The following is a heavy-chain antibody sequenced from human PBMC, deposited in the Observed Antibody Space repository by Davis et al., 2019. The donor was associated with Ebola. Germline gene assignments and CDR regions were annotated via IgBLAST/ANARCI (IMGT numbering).Heavy chain of an antibody. D-gene: IGHD4-17*01. Sequence: GGSLRLSCAASGFTFSGSAMHWVRQASGKGLEWVGRIRSKANSYATAYAASVKGRFTISRDDSKNTAYLQMKSLKTEDTAVYYCTTTTVTVDYWGQGTLVTVSS. CDR3: TTTTVTVDY. J-gene: IGHJ4*02. V-gene: IGHV3-73*01. CDR2: IRSKANSYAT. CDR1: GFTFSGSA.